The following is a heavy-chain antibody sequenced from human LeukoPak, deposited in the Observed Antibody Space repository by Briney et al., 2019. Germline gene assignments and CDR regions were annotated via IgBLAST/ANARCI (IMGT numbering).Heavy chain of an antibody. D-gene: IGHD3-10*01. CDR2: IDYSGST. CDR1: GDSTYNSIYY. V-gene: IGHV4-39*07. Sequence: SETLSLTCTVSGDSTYNSIYYWAWIRQPPGKGLEWIGSIDYSGSTHYNPSLESRATISIDTSKNQFSLKLSSVAAADTAVYYCARGAVRYYYGSGSDYFDYWGQGTLVTVSS. CDR3: ARGAVRYYYGSGSDYFDY. J-gene: IGHJ4*02.